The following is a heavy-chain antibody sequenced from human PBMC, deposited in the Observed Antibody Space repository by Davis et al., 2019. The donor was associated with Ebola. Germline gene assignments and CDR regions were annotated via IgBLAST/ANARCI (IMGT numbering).Heavy chain of an antibody. CDR2: MNPNSGNT. V-gene: IGHV1-8*01. D-gene: IGHD1-26*01. J-gene: IGHJ6*02. CDR3: ASFRVVGATGPGDYYYGMDV. CDR1: GYTFTSYD. Sequence: APVKVSCKASGYTFTSYDINWVRQATGQGLEWMGWMNPNSGNTGYAQKFQGRVTMTRNTSISTAYMELSSLRSEDTAVYYCASFRVVGATGPGDYYYGMDVWGQGTTVTVSS.